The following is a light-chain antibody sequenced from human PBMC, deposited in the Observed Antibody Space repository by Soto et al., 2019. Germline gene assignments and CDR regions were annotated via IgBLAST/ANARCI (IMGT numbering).Light chain of an antibody. CDR1: ENIAAGY. V-gene: IGKV3-20*01. CDR2: APS. Sequence: EIVLTQSPGTLSLSPGERATLSCRASENIAAGYLAWYQQQPGPAPRLLVYAPSNRATGIADRFSGSGSGTDFTLTINRLEAEDSADYYCQQYGTSPTFGQGTRLEIK. CDR3: QQYGTSPT. J-gene: IGKJ5*01.